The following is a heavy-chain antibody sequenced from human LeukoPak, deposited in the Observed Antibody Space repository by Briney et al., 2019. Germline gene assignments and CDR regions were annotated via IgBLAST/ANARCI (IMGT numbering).Heavy chain of an antibody. J-gene: IGHJ6*03. CDR1: GYSFTGYY. V-gene: IGHV1-2*02. CDR3: ARRYGSGSYYTPTHYYYYMDV. Sequence: ASVKVSCKASGYSFTGYYIHWVRQAPGQGLEWMGWINPNSGGTYYAQKFQGRVTMTRDTSISTAYMELSRLRSDDTAVYYCARRYGSGSYYTPTHYYYYMDVWGKGTTVTVSS. D-gene: IGHD3-10*01. CDR2: INPNSGGT.